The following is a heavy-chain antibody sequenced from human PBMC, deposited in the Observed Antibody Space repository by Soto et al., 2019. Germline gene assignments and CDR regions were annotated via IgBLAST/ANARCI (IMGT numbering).Heavy chain of an antibody. CDR2: IYYSGST. CDR3: ARPKKLMVAATDDAFDI. CDR1: GGSISSSSYY. D-gene: IGHD2-15*01. J-gene: IGHJ3*02. V-gene: IGHV4-39*01. Sequence: QLQLQESGPGLVKPSETLSLTCTVSGGSISSSSYYWGWIRQPPGKGLEGIGSIYYSGSTYYNPSLKSRVTISVDTSKNQFSLKLSSVTAADTAVYYCARPKKLMVAATDDAFDIWGQGTMVTVSS.